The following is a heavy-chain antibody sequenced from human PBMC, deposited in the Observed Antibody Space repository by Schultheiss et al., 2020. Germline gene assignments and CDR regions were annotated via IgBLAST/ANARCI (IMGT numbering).Heavy chain of an antibody. J-gene: IGHJ5*02. D-gene: IGHD6-13*01. CDR3: ARDRAGIVDT. CDR1: GGSISSSSYY. Sequence: SETLSLTCTVSGGSISSSSYYWSWSRQPPGKGLEWIGYIYYSGSTNYNPSLKSRVTISVDTSKNQFSLKLSSVTAADTAVYYCARDRAGIVDTWGQGTLVTVSS. CDR2: IYYSGST. V-gene: IGHV4-61*01.